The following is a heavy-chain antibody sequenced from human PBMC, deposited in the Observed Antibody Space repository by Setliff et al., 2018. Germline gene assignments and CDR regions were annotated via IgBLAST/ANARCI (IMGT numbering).Heavy chain of an antibody. J-gene: IGHJ3*02. Sequence: GASVKVSCKASGYTLSKYYMHWVRQAPGQGLEWMGIINPSGGLTKYAQKFQGRVTMTSDTSTNTVYLEVSSLRSEDTAVYFCARDRFYNFWSGTSITAPHDAFDIWGQGTMVTVSS. D-gene: IGHD3-3*01. CDR1: GYTLSKYY. V-gene: IGHV1-46*03. CDR2: INPSGGLT. CDR3: ARDRFYNFWSGTSITAPHDAFDI.